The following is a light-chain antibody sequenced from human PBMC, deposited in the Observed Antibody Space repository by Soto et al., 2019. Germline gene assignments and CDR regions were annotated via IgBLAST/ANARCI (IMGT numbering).Light chain of an antibody. CDR1: QSVRAN. Sequence: EIVVTQSPATLSVSRGERATLSCRASQSVRANLAWYQQKPGQAPRLLIYGTSTGATGTPARFSGSGSGTEFTLTISSLQSEDFAVYYCQQYNDWLWTFGQGTKVDIK. CDR3: QQYNDWLWT. V-gene: IGKV3-15*01. J-gene: IGKJ1*01. CDR2: GTS.